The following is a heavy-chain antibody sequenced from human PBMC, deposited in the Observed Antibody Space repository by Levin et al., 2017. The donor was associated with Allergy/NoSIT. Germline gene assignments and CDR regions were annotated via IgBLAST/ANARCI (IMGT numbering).Heavy chain of an antibody. CDR3: ARARLIAARPENWFDP. D-gene: IGHD6-6*01. CDR1: GGSISSGGYY. Sequence: LRLSCTVSGGSISSGGYYWSWIRQHPGKGLEWIGYIYYSGSTYYNPSLKSRVTISVDTSKNQFSLKLSSVTAADTAVYYCARARLIAARPENWFDPWGQGTLVTVSS. J-gene: IGHJ5*02. V-gene: IGHV4-31*03. CDR2: IYYSGST.